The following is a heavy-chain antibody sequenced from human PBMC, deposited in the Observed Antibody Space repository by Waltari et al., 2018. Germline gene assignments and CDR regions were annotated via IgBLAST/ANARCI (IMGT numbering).Heavy chain of an antibody. Sequence: QLQLQESGPGLVKPSETLSLTCTVSGGSISSSSYYWGWIRQPPGKGLEWLGSIYYSGSTYYNPSLKSRVTISVDTSKNQFSLKLSSVTAADTAVYYCARRTTSTMIVVVITTFDAFDIWGQGTMVTVSS. CDR1: GGSISSSSYY. J-gene: IGHJ3*02. CDR3: ARRTTSTMIVVVITTFDAFDI. CDR2: IYYSGST. D-gene: IGHD3-22*01. V-gene: IGHV4-39*01.